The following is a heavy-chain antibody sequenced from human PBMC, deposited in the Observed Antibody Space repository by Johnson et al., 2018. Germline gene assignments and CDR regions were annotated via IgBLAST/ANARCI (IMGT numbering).Heavy chain of an antibody. CDR3: ARGFDTIAFDI. V-gene: IGHV3-74*01. D-gene: IGHD3-10*01. J-gene: IGHJ3*02. Sequence: VQLQESGGGLVQPGGSLRLSCAASGFTFSGYWMHFVRQDPGKGLVWVSRISGDGSTTNYADSVMGRFTISRDNAKDTLFLQMNTLTAEDTSLLYFARGFDTIAFDIWCQGTIVTVSS. CDR2: ISGDGSTT. CDR1: GFTFSGYW.